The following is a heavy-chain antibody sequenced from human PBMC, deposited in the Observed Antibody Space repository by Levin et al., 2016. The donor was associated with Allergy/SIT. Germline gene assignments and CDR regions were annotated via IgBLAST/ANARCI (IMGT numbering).Heavy chain of an antibody. CDR3: ARHPRYSGSYSYFDY. CDR1: GGSISSSSYY. D-gene: IGHD1-26*01. CDR2: IYYSGST. V-gene: IGHV4-39*01. J-gene: IGHJ4*02. Sequence: SETLSLTCTVSGGSISSSSYYWGWIRQPPGKGLEWIGSIYYSGSTYYNPSLKSRVTISVDTSKNQFSLKLSSVTAADTAVYYCARHPRYSGSYSYFDYWGQGTLVTVSS.